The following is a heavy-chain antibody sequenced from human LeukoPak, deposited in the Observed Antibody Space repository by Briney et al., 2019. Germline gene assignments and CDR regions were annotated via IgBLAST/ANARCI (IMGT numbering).Heavy chain of an antibody. CDR2: IRYDGSNK. Sequence: PGGSLRLSCAASGFTFSSYGMHWVRQAPGKGLEWVAFIRYDGSNKYYADSVKGRFTISRDNSKNTLYLQMNSLRAEDTAVYYCARKGVATIEDYFDYWGQGTLVTVSS. CDR3: ARKGVATIEDYFDY. D-gene: IGHD5-12*01. V-gene: IGHV3-30*02. J-gene: IGHJ4*02. CDR1: GFTFSSYG.